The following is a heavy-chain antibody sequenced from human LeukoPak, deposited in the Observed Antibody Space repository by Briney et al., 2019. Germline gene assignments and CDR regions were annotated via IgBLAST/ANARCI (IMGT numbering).Heavy chain of an antibody. CDR1: GFTFSSYG. CDR2: ISSSSSTI. CDR3: ASHWGGIVP. D-gene: IGHD3-16*02. V-gene: IGHV3-48*01. J-gene: IGHJ4*02. Sequence: PGGSLRLSCAASGFTFSSYGMHWVRQAPGKGLEWVSYISSSSSTIYYADSVKGRFTISRDNAKNSLYLQMNSLRAEDTAVYYCASHWGGIVPWGQGTLVTVSS.